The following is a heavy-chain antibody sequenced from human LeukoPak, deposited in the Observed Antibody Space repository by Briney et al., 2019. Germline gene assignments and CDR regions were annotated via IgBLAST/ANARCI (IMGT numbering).Heavy chain of an antibody. D-gene: IGHD1-26*01. Sequence: SETLSLTCTLTGGSISSSLDYWSWVRQPPEKGLEWIGEINHSGSTNYNPSLKSRVTISVDTSKNQFSLKLSSVTAADTAVYYCARGRYSGPFDYWGQGTLVTVSS. CDR2: INHSGST. CDR1: GGSISSSLDY. V-gene: IGHV4-39*07. J-gene: IGHJ4*02. CDR3: ARGRYSGPFDY.